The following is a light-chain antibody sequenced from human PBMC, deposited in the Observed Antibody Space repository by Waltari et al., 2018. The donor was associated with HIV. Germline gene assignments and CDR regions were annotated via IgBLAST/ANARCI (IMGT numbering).Light chain of an antibody. J-gene: IGLJ2*01. CDR3: QSTHSRGTYVV. CDR1: ALPKQY. Sequence: SYELTQPPSVSVSPGQTARIPCSGDALPKQYAYWYQQNTGQAPVLVIYKDTERPSGIPERFAGASSGKTVTLTITGVQAEDEAAYYCQSTHSRGTYVVFGGGTKLTVL. CDR2: KDT. V-gene: IGLV3-25*03.